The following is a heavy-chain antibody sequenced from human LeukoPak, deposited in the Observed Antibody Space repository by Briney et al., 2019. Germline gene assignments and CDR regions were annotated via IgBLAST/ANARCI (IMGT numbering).Heavy chain of an antibody. D-gene: IGHD3-10*01. V-gene: IGHV3-23*01. J-gene: IGHJ4*02. CDR2: VSESGGST. CDR1: GFTFTTYA. Sequence: PGGSLRLSCVASGFTFTTYAMGWVRQVPGKGLEWVSSVSESGGSTYYADSVKGRFTISRDNSRNIMNLQTDSLRPEDTALYYCARAMVRGVIPYWGQGTLVTVSS. CDR3: ARAMVRGVIPY.